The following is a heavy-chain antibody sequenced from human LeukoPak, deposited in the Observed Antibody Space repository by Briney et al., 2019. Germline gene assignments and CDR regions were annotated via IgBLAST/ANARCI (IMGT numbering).Heavy chain of an antibody. CDR3: ARVDQDGSSTLEVFDY. V-gene: IGHV4-59*01. CDR2: IYYSGST. J-gene: IGHJ4*02. Sequence: SETLSLTCTVSGSSISSYYWRWIRQPPGKGLEWLGYIYYSGSTNYNPSLKSRVTISVDPSKNQFYLKLSSVTAADTAVYYCARVDQDGSSTLEVFDYWGQGTLVTVSS. D-gene: IGHD6-6*01. CDR1: GSSISSYY.